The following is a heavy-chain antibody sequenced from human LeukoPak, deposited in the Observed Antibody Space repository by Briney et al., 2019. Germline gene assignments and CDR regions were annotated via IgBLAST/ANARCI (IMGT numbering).Heavy chain of an antibody. D-gene: IGHD1-26*01. J-gene: IGHJ4*02. Sequence: GGSLRLSCAASGFTFSSYAMSWVRQAPGKGLEWVSAISGSGGSTYYADSVKGRFTISRDNSKNTLYLQMNSLRAEDTAVYCCARVFSGSYLEYWGQGTLVTVSS. CDR2: ISGSGGST. CDR3: ARVFSGSYLEY. CDR1: GFTFSSYA. V-gene: IGHV3-23*01.